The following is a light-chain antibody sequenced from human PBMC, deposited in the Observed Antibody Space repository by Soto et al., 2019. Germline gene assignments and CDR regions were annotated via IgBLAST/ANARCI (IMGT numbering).Light chain of an antibody. CDR3: SSYTTSNTRQIV. J-gene: IGLJ1*01. V-gene: IGLV2-14*03. Sequence: QSVLTQPASVSGSPGQSITISCTGTSSDVGGYNYVSWYQHHPGKATKLMIYDVSNRPSGVSNRFSGSKSGNTASLTISVLQPEDEADYYCSSYTTSNTRQIVFGTGTKVTVL. CDR1: SSDVGGYNY. CDR2: DVS.